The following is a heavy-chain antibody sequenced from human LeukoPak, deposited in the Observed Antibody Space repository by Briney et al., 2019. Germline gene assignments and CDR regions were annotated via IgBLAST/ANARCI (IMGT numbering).Heavy chain of an antibody. CDR1: GYTFTGYY. CDR3: ARENYGPYYGMDV. D-gene: IGHD4-17*01. CDR2: INPNSGGT. V-gene: IGHV1-2*02. J-gene: IGHJ6*02. Sequence: ASVQVSCKASGYTFTGYYMHWVRQAPGQGLEWMGWINPNSGGTNYAQKFQGRVTMTRDTSISTAYMELSRLRSDDTAVYYCARENYGPYYGMDVWGQGTTVTVSS.